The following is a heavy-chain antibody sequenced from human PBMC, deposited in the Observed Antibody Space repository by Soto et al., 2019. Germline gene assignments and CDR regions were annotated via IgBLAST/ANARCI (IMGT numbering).Heavy chain of an antibody. Sequence: ASVKVSCKASGYIFTSYGITWVRQAPGQGLEWMGYINAYNGDTNYAQKLQGRVTMTTEKSTTTAFMELRSLRSDDTAVYYCARGDRSPNYWGQGTLVTVS. D-gene: IGHD1-26*01. CDR3: ARGDRSPNY. J-gene: IGHJ4*02. CDR2: INAYNGDT. V-gene: IGHV1-18*01. CDR1: GYIFTSYG.